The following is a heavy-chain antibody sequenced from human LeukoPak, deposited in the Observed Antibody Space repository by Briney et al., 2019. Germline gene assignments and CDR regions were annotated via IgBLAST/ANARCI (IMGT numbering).Heavy chain of an antibody. D-gene: IGHD2-8*01. V-gene: IGHV3-66*01. CDR2: IYSGGST. J-gene: IGHJ4*02. Sequence: GGSLRLSCAASGFTVSSNYMSWVRQAPGKGLEWVSVIYSGGSTYYADSVKGRFTISRDNSKNTLYLQMNSLRAEDTAVYYCAGSNRYCTNGVCYTIRYYFDYWGQGTLVTVSS. CDR3: AGSNRYCTNGVCYTIRYYFDY. CDR1: GFTVSSNY.